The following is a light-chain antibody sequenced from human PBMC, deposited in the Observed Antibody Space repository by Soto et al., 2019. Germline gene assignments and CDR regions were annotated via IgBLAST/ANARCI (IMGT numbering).Light chain of an antibody. Sequence: QSVLTQPPSVSGAPGQRVTISSTGSSSNIGAGYDVHWYQHLPGTAPKLIIYGNSNRPSGVPDRFSGSKSGTSASLAITGLQAEDEADYYCQSYDSSLSGSKVFGGGTKLTVL. V-gene: IGLV1-40*01. CDR3: QSYDSSLSGSKV. CDR2: GNS. CDR1: SSNIGAGYD. J-gene: IGLJ2*01.